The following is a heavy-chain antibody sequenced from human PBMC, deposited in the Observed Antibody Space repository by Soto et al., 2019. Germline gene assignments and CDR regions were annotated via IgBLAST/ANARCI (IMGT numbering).Heavy chain of an antibody. V-gene: IGHV4-30-4*01. J-gene: IGHJ4*02. CDR3: ASTLLTYYFDF. D-gene: IGHD1-20*01. CDR1: GGSINIGDYY. CDR2: IHYTGST. Sequence: SEPLSLTCSVSGGSINIGDYYWSWLRQAPGKGLEWIGFIHYTGSTFYSPSLKSRATISVDTSKKQFSVRLSSVTAADTAVYYCASTLLTYYFDFWGQGALVTVSS.